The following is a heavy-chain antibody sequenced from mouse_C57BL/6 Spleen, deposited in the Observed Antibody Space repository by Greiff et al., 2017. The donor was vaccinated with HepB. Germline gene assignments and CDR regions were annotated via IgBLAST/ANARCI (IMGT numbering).Heavy chain of an antibody. Sequence: EVMLVESGGGLVQPGGSLKLSCAASGFTFSDYYMYWVRQTPEKRLEWVAYISNGGGSTYYPDTVKGRFTISRDNAKNTLYLQMSRLKSEDTAMYYCARDDYDGYFDVWGTGTTVTVSS. J-gene: IGHJ1*03. CDR3: ARDDYDGYFDV. V-gene: IGHV5-12*01. CDR2: ISNGGGST. D-gene: IGHD2-4*01. CDR1: GFTFSDYY.